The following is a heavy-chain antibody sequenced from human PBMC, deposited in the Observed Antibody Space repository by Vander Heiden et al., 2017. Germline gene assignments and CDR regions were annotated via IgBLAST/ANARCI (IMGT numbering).Heavy chain of an antibody. V-gene: IGHV3-7*01. D-gene: IGHD2-2*02. CDR2: IKQDGSEK. J-gene: IGHJ4*02. Sequence: EVQLVESGGGLVQPGGSLRLSCAASGFTFSSSWMSWVRQAPGKGLEWVANIKQDGSEKYYVDSVKGRFTISRDNAKNSLYLQMNSLRAEDTAVYYCARERVVVPAAIRYWGQGTLVTVSS. CDR3: ARERVVVPAAIRY. CDR1: GFTFSSSW.